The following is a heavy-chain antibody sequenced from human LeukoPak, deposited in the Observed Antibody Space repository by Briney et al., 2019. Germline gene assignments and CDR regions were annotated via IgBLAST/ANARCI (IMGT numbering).Heavy chain of an antibody. D-gene: IGHD2-21*02. Sequence: SETLSLTCAVYGRSVSGYYWSWTRQPPGKGLEWIGEINHSESTNYNPSLKSRVTISVDTSKNQFSLKLSSVTAADTAVYYCARGVVTAVRFDYWGQGTLVTVSS. CDR2: INHSEST. CDR3: ARGVVTAVRFDY. CDR1: GRSVSGYY. J-gene: IGHJ4*02. V-gene: IGHV4-34*01.